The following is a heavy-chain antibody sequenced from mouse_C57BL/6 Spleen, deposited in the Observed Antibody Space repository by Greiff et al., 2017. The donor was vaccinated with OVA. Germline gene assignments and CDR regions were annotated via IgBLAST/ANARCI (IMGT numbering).Heavy chain of an antibody. CDR1: GYSFTDYN. D-gene: IGHD3-2*02. J-gene: IGHJ3*01. V-gene: IGHV1-39*01. CDR2: INPNYGTT. CDR3: ATQTAQAGAWFAY. Sequence: EVKLVESGPELVKPGASVKISCKASGYSFTDYNMNWVKQSNGKSLEWIGVINPNYGTTSYNQKFKGKATLTVDQSSSTAYMQLNSLTSEDSAVYYCATQTAQAGAWFAYWGQGTLVTVSA.